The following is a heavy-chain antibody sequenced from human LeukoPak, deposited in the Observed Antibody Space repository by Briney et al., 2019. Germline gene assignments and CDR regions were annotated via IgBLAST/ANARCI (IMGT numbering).Heavy chain of an antibody. D-gene: IGHD1-26*01. CDR3: ATTRVGFSYFDY. CDR2: IYTSGST. V-gene: IGHV4-4*07. Sequence: SETLSLTCTVSGGSISSYYWSWIRQPAGKGLEWIGRIYTSGSTNYNPSLKSRVTISVDKSKNQFSLKLSSVTAADTAVYYCATTRVGFSYFDYWGKGTLVTVSS. J-gene: IGHJ4*02. CDR1: GGSISSYY.